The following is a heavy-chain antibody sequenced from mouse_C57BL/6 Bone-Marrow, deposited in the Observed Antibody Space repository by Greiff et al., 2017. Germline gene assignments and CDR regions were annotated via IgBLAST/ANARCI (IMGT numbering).Heavy chain of an antibody. J-gene: IGHJ2*01. Sequence: QVHVKQSGPELVKPGASVKLSCKASGYTFTSYDINWVKQRPGQGLEWIGWIYPRDGSTKYNEKFKGKATLTVDTSSSTAYMELHSLTSEDSAVYFCARGGTTVEDYWGQGTTLTVSS. CDR1: GYTFTSYD. V-gene: IGHV1-85*01. CDR3: ARGGTTVEDY. D-gene: IGHD1-1*01. CDR2: IYPRDGST.